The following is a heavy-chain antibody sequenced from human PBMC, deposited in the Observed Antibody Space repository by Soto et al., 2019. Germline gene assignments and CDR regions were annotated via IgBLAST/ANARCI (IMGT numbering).Heavy chain of an antibody. CDR3: ARAGRARPPSKDYFDY. D-gene: IGHD2-15*01. J-gene: IGHJ4*02. Sequence: ASVKVSCKASGGTFSSYAISWVRQAPGQGLEWMGGIIPIFGTANYAQKFQGRVTITADESTSTAYMELSSLRSEDTAVYYCARAGRARPPSKDYFDYWGQGTLVTVSS. CDR1: GGTFSSYA. CDR2: IIPIFGTA. V-gene: IGHV1-69*13.